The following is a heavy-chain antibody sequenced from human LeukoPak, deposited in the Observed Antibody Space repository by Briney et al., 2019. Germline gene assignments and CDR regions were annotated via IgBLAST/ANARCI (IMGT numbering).Heavy chain of an antibody. CDR2: ISHDGSNK. D-gene: IGHD6-13*01. J-gene: IGHJ3*02. Sequence: PGGSLRLSCAASGFTFSSYAMHWVRQAPGKGLEWVAVISHDGSNKYYADSVKGRFTISRDNSKNTLYLQMNSLRAEDTAVYYCAQLIIAAAGDDAFDIWGQGTMVTVSS. CDR1: GFTFSSYA. CDR3: AQLIIAAAGDDAFDI. V-gene: IGHV3-30-3*01.